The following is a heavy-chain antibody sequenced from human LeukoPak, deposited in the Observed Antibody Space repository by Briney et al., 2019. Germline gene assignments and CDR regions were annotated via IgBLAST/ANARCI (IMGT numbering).Heavy chain of an antibody. CDR2: IIPILGTP. Sequence: SVKVSCKASGGTFGSYAISWVRQATGQGLDGMGGIIPILGTPNYAQKFQGRVTITADESTSTAYMELSSLRSEDTAVYYCAKEIGRLGVPLYDYWGRGTLVTASS. D-gene: IGHD3/OR15-3a*01. V-gene: IGHV1-69*01. CDR1: GGTFGSYA. J-gene: IGHJ4*02. CDR3: AKEIGRLGVPLYDY.